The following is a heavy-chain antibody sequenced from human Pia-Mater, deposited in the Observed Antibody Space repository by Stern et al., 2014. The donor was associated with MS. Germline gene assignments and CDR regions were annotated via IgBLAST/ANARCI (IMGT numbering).Heavy chain of an antibody. CDR1: GFTFRNAW. D-gene: IGHD1-26*01. CDR2: IKSKTDGGTT. V-gene: IGHV3-15*01. CDR3: TTLDRSYPYYYYGMDV. J-gene: IGHJ6*02. Sequence: EVQLVESGGGLVKPGGSLRISCAASGFTFRNAWMTWIRQAPGKGLAWVGRIKSKTDGGTTDYAAPVKGRFTISRDDSKNTLYLQMNSLKTEDTAVYYCTTLDRSYPYYYYGMDVWGQGTTVTVSS.